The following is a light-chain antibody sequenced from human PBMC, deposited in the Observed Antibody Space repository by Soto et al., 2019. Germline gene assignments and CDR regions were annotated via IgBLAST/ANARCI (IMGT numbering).Light chain of an antibody. Sequence: EIVMTQSPATLSVSPGERATLSCRASQSVSRSLAWYQHKIGQAPRLLIYGASTRATGIPARFSGSGSGTEFTLTISSRQSEDFAVYYCQQYNNWPPWTFGQGTKVEI. J-gene: IGKJ1*01. V-gene: IGKV3-15*01. CDR3: QQYNNWPPWT. CDR1: QSVSRS. CDR2: GAS.